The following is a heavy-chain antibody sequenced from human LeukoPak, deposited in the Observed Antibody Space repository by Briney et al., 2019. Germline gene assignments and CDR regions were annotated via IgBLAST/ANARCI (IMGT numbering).Heavy chain of an antibody. CDR1: GYTFTNYY. D-gene: IGHD3-10*01. V-gene: IGHV1-46*01. J-gene: IGHJ4*02. CDR3: AREGHYGSGSYPHFDY. CDR2: INPSGGST. Sequence: GASVKVSCKASGYTFTNYYIHWVRQAPGQGLECMGIINPSGGSTSYAQKFQGRVTMTRDMSTSTVYMELNSLRAEDTAVYYCAREGHYGSGSYPHFDYWGQGTLVTVSS.